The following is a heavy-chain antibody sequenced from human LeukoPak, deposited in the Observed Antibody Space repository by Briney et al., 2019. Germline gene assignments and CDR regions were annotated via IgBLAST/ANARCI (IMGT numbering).Heavy chain of an antibody. J-gene: IGHJ4*02. CDR2: ISGSGGST. CDR3: AKGQKVVVIANPGADY. Sequence: GGSLRLSCAASGFTLSSYAMSWVRQAPGKGLEWVSAISGSGGSTYYADSVKGRFTISRDNSKNTLYLQMNSLRAEDTAVYYCAKGQKVVVIANPGADYWSQGTLVTVSS. D-gene: IGHD2-21*01. CDR1: GFTLSSYA. V-gene: IGHV3-23*01.